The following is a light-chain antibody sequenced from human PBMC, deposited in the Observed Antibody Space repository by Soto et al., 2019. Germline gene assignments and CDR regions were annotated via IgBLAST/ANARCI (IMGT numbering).Light chain of an antibody. CDR1: SSDVGDNY. J-gene: IGLJ1*01. CDR3: SAYAGSNNFV. CDR2: EVS. Sequence: QSVLTQPPSASGSPGQSVTISCTGTSSDVGDNYVSWYQQHLGKAPKLIIYEVSQRPSGVPDRFSGSKSGNTASLTVSGLQTDDEADYYCSAYAGSNNFVFGSGKKVTV. V-gene: IGLV2-8*01.